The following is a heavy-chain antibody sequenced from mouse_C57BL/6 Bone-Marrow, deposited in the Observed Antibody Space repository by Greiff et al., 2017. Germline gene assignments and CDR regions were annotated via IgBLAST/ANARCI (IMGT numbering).Heavy chain of an antibody. D-gene: IGHD2-1*01. Sequence: VQLQQSGAELVRPGASVKLSCTASGFNIKDYYMHWVKQRPEQGLEWIGRIDPEDGDTEYAPKFQGKATMTADKSSNTAYLQLSSLTSEDTAVYYCTLDGNYSWFAYWGQGTLVTVSA. CDR2: IDPEDGDT. V-gene: IGHV14-1*01. J-gene: IGHJ3*01. CDR3: TLDGNYSWFAY. CDR1: GFNIKDYY.